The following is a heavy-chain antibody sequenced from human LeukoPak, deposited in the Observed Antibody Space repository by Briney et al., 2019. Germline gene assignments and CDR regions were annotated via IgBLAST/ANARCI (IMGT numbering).Heavy chain of an antibody. D-gene: IGHD3-16*01. CDR2: INTNSGYT. Sequence: GASVKVSCKASGYTFTGYYMHWVRQAPGQGLQWMGWINTNSGYTNYAQTFQGRVTMTRDTPISPAYMELSRLRSDDTAVYYCARGDLWAPNFDYWGQGTLVTVSS. J-gene: IGHJ4*02. CDR3: ARGDLWAPNFDY. V-gene: IGHV1-2*02. CDR1: GYTFTGYY.